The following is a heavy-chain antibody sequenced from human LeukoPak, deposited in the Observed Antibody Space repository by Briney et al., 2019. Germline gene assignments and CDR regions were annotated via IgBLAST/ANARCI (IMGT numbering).Heavy chain of an antibody. CDR2: ISGSGGST. CDR3: AKVSCTNGVCPYYFDY. J-gene: IGHJ4*02. D-gene: IGHD2-8*01. CDR1: GFTFSSYV. Sequence: PGGSLRLSCAASGFTFSSYVMSWVRQAPGKGLEWVSAISGSGGSTYYADSVKGRFTISRDNSKNTLYLQMNSLRAEDTAVYYCAKVSCTNGVCPYYFDYWGQGTLVTVSS. V-gene: IGHV3-23*01.